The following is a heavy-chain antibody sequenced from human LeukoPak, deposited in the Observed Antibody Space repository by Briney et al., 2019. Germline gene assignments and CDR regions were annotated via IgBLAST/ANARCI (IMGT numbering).Heavy chain of an antibody. CDR3: ARVVPAATAFDY. Sequence: SETLSLTCTVPGGSIRSCYWSWVRQPPGKGLEWIGYIYYSGSTNSNPSLKSRVTTSVDTSTTQSSLKLRCGTAADTAAYYCARVVPAATAFDYWGQGTLVTVSS. V-gene: IGHV4-59*01. J-gene: IGHJ4*02. CDR2: IYYSGST. D-gene: IGHD2-2*01. CDR1: GGSIRSCY.